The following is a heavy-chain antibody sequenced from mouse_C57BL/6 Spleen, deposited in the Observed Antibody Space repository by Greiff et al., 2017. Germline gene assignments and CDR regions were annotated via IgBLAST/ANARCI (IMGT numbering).Heavy chain of an antibody. D-gene: IGHD3-1*01. CDR3: ARSGYIRAMDD. V-gene: IGHV1-7*01. J-gene: IGHJ4*01. CDR1: GYTFTSYW. CDR2: INPSSGYT. Sequence: VHLVESGAELAKPGASVKLSCKASGYTFTSYWLHWVKQRPGQGLEWIGYINPSSGYTKYNQKFKDKATLTADKSSSTAYMQLSSLTCEDTAVYYCARSGYIRAMDDWGQGTSVTVSS.